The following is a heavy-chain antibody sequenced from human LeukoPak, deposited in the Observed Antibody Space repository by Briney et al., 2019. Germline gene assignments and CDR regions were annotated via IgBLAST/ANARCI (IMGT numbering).Heavy chain of an antibody. V-gene: IGHV3-15*01. J-gene: IGHJ4*02. D-gene: IGHD3-3*01. Sequence: GGSLTLSCAASGFTFNNPLVTWVRQAPGKGLEWVGRIKSKTDGGTTDYAAPVKGRFTISRDDSKNTLFLQMNSLETEDTAMYYCTKLEAWGQGTLVTVSS. CDR3: TKLEA. CDR2: IKSKTDGGTT. CDR1: GFTFNNPL.